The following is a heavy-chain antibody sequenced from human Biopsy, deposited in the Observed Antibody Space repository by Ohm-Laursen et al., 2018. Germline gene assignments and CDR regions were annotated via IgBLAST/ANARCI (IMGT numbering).Heavy chain of an antibody. Sequence: GSLSLSCSASGFTVYNNYMTWVRQAQGKGLEWVSLIYSGGDTRNADSVKGRFTISRDSSKNTLYLQMNSLRVEDTAVYYWAGGPSGVASIGRGQGTLVTVSS. D-gene: IGHD5-24*01. CDR3: AGGPSGVASIG. V-gene: IGHV3-66*01. CDR2: IYSGGDT. J-gene: IGHJ4*02. CDR1: GFTVYNNY.